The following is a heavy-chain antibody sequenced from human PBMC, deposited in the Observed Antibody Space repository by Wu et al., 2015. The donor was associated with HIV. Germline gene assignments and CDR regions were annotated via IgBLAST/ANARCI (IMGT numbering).Heavy chain of an antibody. CDR1: GGTFSSYA. D-gene: IGHD6-25*01. V-gene: IGHV1-46*03. CDR2: INPSGGST. CDR3: AREGAAPDRTKHWFDP. Sequence: QVQLVQSGAEVKKPGSSVKVSCKASGGTFSSYAISWVRQAPGQGLEWMGIINPSGGSTSYAQKFQGRVTMTRDTSTSTVYMELSSLRSEDTAVYFCAREGAAPDRTKHWFDPWGQGTLVTVSS. J-gene: IGHJ5*02.